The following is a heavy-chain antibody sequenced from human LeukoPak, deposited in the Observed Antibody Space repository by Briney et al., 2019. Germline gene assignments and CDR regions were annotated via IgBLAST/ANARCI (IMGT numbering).Heavy chain of an antibody. V-gene: IGHV3-21*01. D-gene: IGHD2-2*01. CDR1: GFTFSHYS. CDR3: ARGYCSRTSCEDFDY. J-gene: IGHJ4*02. CDR2: ISASSSFI. Sequence: GGSLRLSCAASGFTFSHYSMNWVRQAPGKGLEWVSSISASSSFIYYADSLKGRFTISRGNAKNSLYLQMNSLRAEDTAVFYCARGYCSRTSCEDFDYWGQGTLVTVSS.